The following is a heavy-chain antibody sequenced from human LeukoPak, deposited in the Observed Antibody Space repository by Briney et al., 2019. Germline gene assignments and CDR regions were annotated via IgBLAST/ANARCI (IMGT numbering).Heavy chain of an antibody. CDR2: IYTSGST. Sequence: SETLSLTCTVSGNSISSGDNYWSWIRQPAGKGLEWIGRIYTSGSTNYNPSLKSRVTISGDTSKNQFSLRLSSVTAADTAVYYCARASYSYDIDGWVPFDYWGQGTLVTVSS. CDR3: ARASYSYDIDGWVPFDY. V-gene: IGHV4-61*02. CDR1: GNSISSGDNY. D-gene: IGHD3-22*01. J-gene: IGHJ4*02.